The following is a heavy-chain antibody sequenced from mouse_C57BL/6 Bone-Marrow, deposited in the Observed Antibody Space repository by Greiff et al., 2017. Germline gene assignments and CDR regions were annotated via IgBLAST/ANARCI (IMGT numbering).Heavy chain of an antibody. CDR1: GFNIKDDY. Sequence: DVHLVESGAELVRPGASVKLSCTASGFNIKDDYMHWVKQRPEQGREWIGWIGPENGDTEYASKFQGKATITADTSSNTAYLQLSSLTSEDTAVYYCTTLRLGRGRFDYWGQGTTLTVSS. V-gene: IGHV14-4*01. CDR2: IGPENGDT. D-gene: IGHD4-1*01. J-gene: IGHJ2*01. CDR3: TTLRLGRGRFDY.